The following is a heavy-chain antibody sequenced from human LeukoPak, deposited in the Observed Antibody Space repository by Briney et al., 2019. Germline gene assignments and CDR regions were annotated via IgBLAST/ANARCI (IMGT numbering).Heavy chain of an antibody. CDR1: GFTFSTYT. CDR3: ARYHSLNWFDP. D-gene: IGHD2-2*01. V-gene: IGHV3-21*01. CDR2: ISSSNSYI. Sequence: GGSLRLSCAASGFTFSTYTMNWVRQAPGKGLEWVSSISSSNSYIYYADSVKGRFTISRDSAKNSLYLQMNSLRAEDTAVYYCARYHSLNWFDPWGQGTLVTVSP. J-gene: IGHJ5*02.